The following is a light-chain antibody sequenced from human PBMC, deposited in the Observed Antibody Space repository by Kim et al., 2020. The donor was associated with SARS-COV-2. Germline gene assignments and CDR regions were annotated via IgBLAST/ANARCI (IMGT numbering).Light chain of an antibody. V-gene: IGKV3-11*01. CDR1: QSVSSY. Sequence: PGERATLSCRASQSVSSYLAWYQHKPGQAPRLLIYDASNRATGIPARFSGSGSGTDFTLTISSLEPEDFAVYYCQQRSNWPPLTFGGGTKVEIK. CDR2: DAS. J-gene: IGKJ4*01. CDR3: QQRSNWPPLT.